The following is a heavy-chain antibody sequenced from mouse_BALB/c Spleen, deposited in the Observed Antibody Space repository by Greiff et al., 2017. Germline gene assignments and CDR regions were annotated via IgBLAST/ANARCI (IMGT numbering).Heavy chain of an antibody. V-gene: IGHV5-6-4*01. CDR1: GFTFSSYT. J-gene: IGHJ2*01. D-gene: IGHD1-1*01. Sequence: EVNLVESGGGLVKPGGSLKLSCAASGFTFSSYTMSWVRQTPEKRLEWVATISSGGSYTYYPDSVKGRFTISRDNAKNTLYLQMSSLKSEDTAMYYCTRVGDYYGSSRYFDYRGQGTTLTVSS. CDR3: TRVGDYYGSSRYFDY. CDR2: ISSGGSYT.